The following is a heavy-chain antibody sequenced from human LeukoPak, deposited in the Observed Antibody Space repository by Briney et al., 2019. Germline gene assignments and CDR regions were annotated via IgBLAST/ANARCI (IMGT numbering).Heavy chain of an antibody. Sequence: GGSLRLSCAASGFTFSSYGMHWVRQAPGKGLEWVAFIRYDGSNKYYADSVKGRFTISRDNSKNTLYLQMNSLRAEDTAVYYCATGVVTPRAWGVFDYWGQGTLVTVSS. CDR2: IRYDGSNK. CDR3: ATGVVTPRAWGVFDY. J-gene: IGHJ4*02. CDR1: GFTFSSYG. V-gene: IGHV3-30*02. D-gene: IGHD4-23*01.